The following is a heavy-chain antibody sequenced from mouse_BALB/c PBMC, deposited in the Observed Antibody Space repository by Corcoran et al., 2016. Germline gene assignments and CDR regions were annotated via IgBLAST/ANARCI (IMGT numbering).Heavy chain of an antibody. J-gene: IGHJ4*01. CDR1: GYTFTNYG. Sequence: QIQLVKSGPELKKPGETVKISCKASGYTFTNYGMNWVKQAPGKGLKWMGWINTYTGEPTYADDFKGRFAFSLETSASTAYLQINNLKNEDTATYFCAREPRSMDYWGQGTSVTVSS. CDR2: INTYTGEP. V-gene: IGHV9-3-1*01. CDR3: AREPRSMDY.